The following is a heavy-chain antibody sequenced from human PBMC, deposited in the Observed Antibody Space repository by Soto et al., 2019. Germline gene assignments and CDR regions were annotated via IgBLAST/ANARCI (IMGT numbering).Heavy chain of an antibody. Sequence: QVQLVQSGAEVKKPGASVKVSCKASGYTFTSYGISWVRQAPGQGLEWMGWISAYNGNTNYAQKLQGRVTMTAATSMSTASMERRSLRFDDTAVYYCARVGRGGYGSGIGYWGQGTLVTVSS. CDR3: ARVGRGGYGSGIGY. J-gene: IGHJ4*02. D-gene: IGHD3-10*01. CDR1: GYTFTSYG. V-gene: IGHV1-18*04. CDR2: ISAYNGNT.